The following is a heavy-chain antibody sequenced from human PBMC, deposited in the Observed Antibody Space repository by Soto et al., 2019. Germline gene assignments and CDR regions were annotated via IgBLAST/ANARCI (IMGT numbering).Heavy chain of an antibody. V-gene: IGHV1-69*01. D-gene: IGHD6-6*01. Sequence: QVQLVQSGAEVKKPGSSVKVSCEASGGTFSSYAISWVRQAPGQGLEWMGGIIPIFGTANYAQKFQGRVTITADESTSTAYMELSSLRSEDTAVYYCARDQGIAARRKLYYFDYWGQGTLVTVSS. CDR2: IIPIFGTA. J-gene: IGHJ4*02. CDR3: ARDQGIAARRKLYYFDY. CDR1: GGTFSSYA.